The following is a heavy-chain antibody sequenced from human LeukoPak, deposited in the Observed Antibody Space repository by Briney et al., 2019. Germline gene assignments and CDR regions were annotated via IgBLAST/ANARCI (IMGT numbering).Heavy chain of an antibody. CDR3: ARGRVGATLPSDY. CDR1: GGSISSYY. V-gene: IGHV4-59*01. Sequence: SETLSLTCTVSGGSISSYYWSWIRQPPGKGLEWIGYIYYSGSTNYNPSLKSRVTISVDTSKNQFSLKLSSVTAADTAVYYCARGRVGATLPSDYWGQGTLVTVSS. D-gene: IGHD1-26*01. J-gene: IGHJ4*02. CDR2: IYYSGST.